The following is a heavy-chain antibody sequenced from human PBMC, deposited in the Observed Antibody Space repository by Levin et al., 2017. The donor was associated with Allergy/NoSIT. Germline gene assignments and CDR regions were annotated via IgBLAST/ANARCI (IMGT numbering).Heavy chain of an antibody. CDR3: ARADYGSGSYYWFFDY. J-gene: IGHJ4*02. CDR2: MHYSGST. Sequence: SETLSLTCTVSGGSVSSGNYYWSWIRQPPGKGLEWIGYMHYSGSTNYNPSLKSRVTISVDTSKNQFSLKLSSVTAADTAVYYCARADYGSGSYYWFFDYWGQGTLVTVSS. V-gene: IGHV4-61*01. D-gene: IGHD3-10*01. CDR1: GGSVSSGNYY.